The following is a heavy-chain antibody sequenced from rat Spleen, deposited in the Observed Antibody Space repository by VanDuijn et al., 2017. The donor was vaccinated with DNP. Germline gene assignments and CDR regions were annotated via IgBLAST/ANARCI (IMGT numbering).Heavy chain of an antibody. CDR1: GFPFSDYY. Sequence: EVQLVESGGGLVQPGNSLKLSCAASGFPFSDYYMAWVRQAPEKGLEWVATISTTGSRTYYPDSVKGRFTISRDNAKSSLYLQMNSLKSEDTATYYCARRDYPVPAYWGQGTLVTVSS. CDR2: ISTTGSRT. D-gene: IGHD1-4*01. J-gene: IGHJ3*01. V-gene: IGHV5-7*01. CDR3: ARRDYPVPAY.